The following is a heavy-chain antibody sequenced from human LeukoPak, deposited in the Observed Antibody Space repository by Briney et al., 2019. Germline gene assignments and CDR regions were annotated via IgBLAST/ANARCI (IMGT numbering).Heavy chain of an antibody. V-gene: IGHV1-69*13. CDR2: IIPIFGTA. CDR3: ATRYHGYSYGYTFDY. Sequence: WASVKVSCKASGYTFTSYGISWVRQAPGQGLEWMGGIIPIFGTANYAQKFQGRVTITADESTSTAYMELSSLRSEDTAVYYCATRYHGYSYGYTFDYWGQGTLVTVSS. CDR1: GYTFTSYG. J-gene: IGHJ4*02. D-gene: IGHD5-18*01.